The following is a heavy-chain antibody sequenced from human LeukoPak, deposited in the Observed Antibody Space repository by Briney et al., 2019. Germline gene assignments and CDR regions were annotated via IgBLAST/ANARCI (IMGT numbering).Heavy chain of an antibody. CDR3: ASDSQTAAAAH. Sequence: PGGSLRLSCAASGFTFRNYEMNWVRQAPGKGLEWVSYISDSGSTIYYVDSVKGRFTISRDNAKNSLYLQVNSLRAEDTAIYYCASDSQTAAAAHWGQGTLVIVSS. J-gene: IGHJ4*02. D-gene: IGHD6-13*01. CDR2: ISDSGSTI. CDR1: GFTFRNYE. V-gene: IGHV3-48*03.